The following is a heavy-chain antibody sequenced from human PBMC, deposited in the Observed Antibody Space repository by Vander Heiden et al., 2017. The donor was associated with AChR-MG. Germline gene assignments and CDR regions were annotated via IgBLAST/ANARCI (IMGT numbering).Heavy chain of an antibody. J-gene: IGHJ4*02. Sequence: QLQLQESGPGLVKPSETLSLTCTVSGGSISSSSYYWGWIRQPPGKGLEWIGSIYYSGSTYYNPSLKSRVTISVDTSKNQFSLKLSSVTAADTAVYYCARASYDFWSGYAYFDYWGQGTLVTVSS. CDR1: GGSISSSSYY. D-gene: IGHD3-3*01. V-gene: IGHV4-39*01. CDR2: IYYSGST. CDR3: ARASYDFWSGYAYFDY.